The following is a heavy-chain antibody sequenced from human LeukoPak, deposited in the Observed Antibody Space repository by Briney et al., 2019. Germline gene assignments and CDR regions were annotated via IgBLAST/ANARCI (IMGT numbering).Heavy chain of an antibody. CDR2: INPNSGRT. V-gene: IGHV1-2*02. J-gene: IGHJ6*03. CDR1: GYTFTGYY. D-gene: IGHD5-18*01. CDR3: AGASYGNYYYYMDV. Sequence: ASVKVSCKASGYTFTGYYMHWVRQAPGQGLEWMGWINPNSGRTNYAQKFQGRVTMTRNTSISTAYMELSSLRSEDTAVYYCAGASYGNYYYYMDVWGKGTTVTISS.